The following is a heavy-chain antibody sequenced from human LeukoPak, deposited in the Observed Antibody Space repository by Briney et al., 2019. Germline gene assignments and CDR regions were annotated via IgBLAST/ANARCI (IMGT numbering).Heavy chain of an antibody. D-gene: IGHD3-10*01. CDR1: GFTFSSYG. CDR2: ISGSVGTI. V-gene: IGHV3-23*01. Sequence: GGSLRLSCAASGFTFSSYGMSWVRQAPGKGLEWVSSISGSVGTIYYADSVKGRFTISRDNSKNTLYLQMNSLRAEDTAVYYCAKDKYSRITMVRGVIPNWFDPWGQGTLVTVSS. CDR3: AKDKYSRITMVRGVIPNWFDP. J-gene: IGHJ5*02.